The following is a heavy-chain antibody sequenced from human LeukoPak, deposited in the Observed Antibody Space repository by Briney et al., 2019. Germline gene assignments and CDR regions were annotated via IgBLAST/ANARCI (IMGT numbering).Heavy chain of an antibody. CDR1: GNFLSSGYY. J-gene: IGHJ4*02. CDR2: IYHSGST. D-gene: IGHD3-22*01. Sequence: SETLSLTCAVSGNFLSSGYYWGWIRQTPGKGLEWIGSIYHSGSTYYNPSLKSRVTISVDTSKNQFSLNLRSVTAADTAVYYCAGQYDSSAYFFYWGQGTLVTVSS. CDR3: AGQYDSSAYFFY. V-gene: IGHV4-38-2*01.